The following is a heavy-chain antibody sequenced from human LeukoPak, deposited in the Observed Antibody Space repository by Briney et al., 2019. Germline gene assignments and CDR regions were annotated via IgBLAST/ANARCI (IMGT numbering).Heavy chain of an antibody. Sequence: GGSLRLSCAASGFTFSSYSMNWVRQAPGKGLEWVSYISSSSTIYYADSVKGRFTISSDNAKNSLYLQMNSLRAEDTAVYYCARDSITIFGVVNPFDYWGQGTLVTVSS. CDR1: GFTFSSYS. CDR2: ISSSSTI. CDR3: ARDSITIFGVVNPFDY. V-gene: IGHV3-48*01. D-gene: IGHD3-3*01. J-gene: IGHJ4*02.